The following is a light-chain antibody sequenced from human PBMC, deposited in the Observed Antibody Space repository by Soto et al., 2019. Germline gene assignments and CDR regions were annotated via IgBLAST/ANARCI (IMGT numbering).Light chain of an antibody. Sequence: DLQMTQSPSTLSASVGDRVTITCRASQSISSWLAWYQQKAGKAPKLLIYKASSLESGVPSRFSGSGSGTEFTLTISSLQPDDFATYYCQQYNSYWTFGQGTTVEIK. CDR2: KAS. J-gene: IGKJ1*01. V-gene: IGKV1-5*03. CDR1: QSISSW. CDR3: QQYNSYWT.